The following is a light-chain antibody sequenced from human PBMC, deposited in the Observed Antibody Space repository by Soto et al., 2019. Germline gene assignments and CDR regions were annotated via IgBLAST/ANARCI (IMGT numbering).Light chain of an antibody. J-gene: IGLJ2*01. CDR1: SSDIGRYHY. Sequence: QYVLTQPPSVSGSPGQSVTISCTGTSSDIGRYHYVSWYQQRPGKAPKLIIYDVFKRPTGVPDRFSGSKSANTASLTISGLQADDEANYCCCAHTGTSILFGGGTKGTV. V-gene: IGLV2-11*01. CDR2: DVF. CDR3: CAHTGTSIL.